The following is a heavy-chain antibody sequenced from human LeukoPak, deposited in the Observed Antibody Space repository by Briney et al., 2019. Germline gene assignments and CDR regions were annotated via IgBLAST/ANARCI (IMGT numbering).Heavy chain of an antibody. CDR1: GFTLSSYA. CDR2: ISGSGGST. CDR3: AKVRATRGLWQQLVKREQNNWFDP. Sequence: PGGSLRLSCAASGFTLSSYAMSWVRQAPGKGLEWVSAISGSGGSTYYADSVKGRFTISRDNSKNTLYLQMNSLRAEDTAVYYYAKVRATRGLWQQLVKREQNNWFDPWGQGTLVTVSS. D-gene: IGHD6-13*01. V-gene: IGHV3-23*01. J-gene: IGHJ5*02.